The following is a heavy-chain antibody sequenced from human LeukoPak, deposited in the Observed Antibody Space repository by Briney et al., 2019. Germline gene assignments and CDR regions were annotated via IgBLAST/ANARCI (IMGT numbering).Heavy chain of an antibody. CDR3: ARGKVGGSGIGPFYYYMDV. Sequence: GASVKVSCKASGGTFSSYAISWVRQAPGQGLEWMGGIIPIFGTANYAQKFQGRVTITADESTSTAYMELSSLRSEDTAVYYCARGKVGGSGIGPFYYYMDVLGKGTKVTISS. CDR2: IIPIFGTA. D-gene: IGHD3-10*01. J-gene: IGHJ6*03. CDR1: GGTFSSYA. V-gene: IGHV1-69*13.